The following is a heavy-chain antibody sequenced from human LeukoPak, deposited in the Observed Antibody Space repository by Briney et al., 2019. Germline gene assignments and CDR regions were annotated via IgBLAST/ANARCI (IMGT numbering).Heavy chain of an antibody. Sequence: GASVKVSCKASGYTFTGYYMHWVRQAPGQGLEWMGWINPNSGGTNYAQKFQGRVTMTRDTSISTAYMELSRLRSDDTDMYYCASLQLLSRGYYYGMDVWGQGTTVTVSS. CDR2: INPNSGGT. D-gene: IGHD2-21*02. CDR1: GYTFTGYY. CDR3: ASLQLLSRGYYYGMDV. V-gene: IGHV1-2*02. J-gene: IGHJ6*02.